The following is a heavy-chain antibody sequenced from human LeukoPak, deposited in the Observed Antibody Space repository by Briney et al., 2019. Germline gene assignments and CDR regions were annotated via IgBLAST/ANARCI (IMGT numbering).Heavy chain of an antibody. V-gene: IGHV3-23*01. D-gene: IGHD4/OR15-4a*01. J-gene: IGHJ4*02. Sequence: GGSLRLSCAASGFGFSRYAMTWVRQAPGKGLEWVSLITESGHSTYYTKSVKGRFTISRDNSKNTLYLQMNSLGGEGTGLYFCAKGFSCAEDRCYGLDSWGQGILVIVSS. CDR3: AKGFSCAEDRCYGLDS. CDR1: GFGFSRYA. CDR2: ITESGHST.